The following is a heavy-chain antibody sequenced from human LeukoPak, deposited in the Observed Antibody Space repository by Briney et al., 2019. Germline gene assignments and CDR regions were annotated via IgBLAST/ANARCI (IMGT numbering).Heavy chain of an antibody. J-gene: IGHJ6*03. CDR2: IRYDGSNK. D-gene: IGHD2-2*01. Sequence: GGSLSLSCAASGFTFSSYGMHWVRQAPGKGLEWVAFIRYDGSNKYYADSVKGRFTISRDNSKNTLYLQMNSLRAEDTAVYYCAKVAGEYQLPHYYYYYMDVWGKGTTVTVSS. CDR3: AKVAGEYQLPHYYYYYMDV. V-gene: IGHV3-30*02. CDR1: GFTFSSYG.